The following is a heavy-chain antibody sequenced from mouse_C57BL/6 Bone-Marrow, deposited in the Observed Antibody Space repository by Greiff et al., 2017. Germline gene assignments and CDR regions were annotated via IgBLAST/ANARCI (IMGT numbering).Heavy chain of an antibody. CDR2: IYPGSGST. J-gene: IGHJ1*03. D-gene: IGHD2-5*01. CDR1: GYTFPSYW. Sequence: QVQLQQPGAELVKPGASVKMSCKASGYTFPSYWITWVKQRPGQGLEWIGDIYPGSGSTNYNEKFKSKATLTVDTSPSPAYMQLSSLTSEDSAVYYCARRGAYCSNYGDFDVWGTGTTVTVSS. V-gene: IGHV1-55*01. CDR3: ARRGAYCSNYGDFDV.